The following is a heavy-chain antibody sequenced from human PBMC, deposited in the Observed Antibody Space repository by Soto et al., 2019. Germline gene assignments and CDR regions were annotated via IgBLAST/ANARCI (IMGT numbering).Heavy chain of an antibody. V-gene: IGHV4-59*08. CDR2: IYYSGST. Sequence: SETLSLTCTVSGGSISSYYWSWIRQPPGKGLEWIGYIYYSGSTNYNPSLKSRVTISVDTSKNQFSLKLGSVTAADTAVYYCARHGRYYGLHYYYYMDVWGKGTTVTVSS. CDR1: GGSISSYY. CDR3: ARHGRYYGLHYYYYMDV. J-gene: IGHJ6*03. D-gene: IGHD3-10*01.